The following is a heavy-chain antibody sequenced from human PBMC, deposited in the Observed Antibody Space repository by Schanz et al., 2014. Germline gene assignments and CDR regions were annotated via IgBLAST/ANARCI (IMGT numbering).Heavy chain of an antibody. D-gene: IGHD4-4*01. CDR1: GFTFSSYA. CDR3: AKAADWTVTRFDP. Sequence: EVQLLESGGGLVQPGGSLRLSCAASGFTFSSYAMSWVRQAPGKGLEWVSAMNESHSTIYYADSVRGRFTISSDSSKNTLYLQRSSLRDDDTAVYYCAKAADWTVTRFDPWGEGTLVTVSS. CDR2: MNESHSTI. V-gene: IGHV3-23*01. J-gene: IGHJ5*02.